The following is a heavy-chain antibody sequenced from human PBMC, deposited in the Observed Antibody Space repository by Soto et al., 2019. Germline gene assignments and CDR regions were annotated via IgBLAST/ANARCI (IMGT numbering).Heavy chain of an antibody. CDR3: VNDRDSNSWPSRDV. CDR1: GYTFTRNG. Sequence: QVHLVQSGAEVKKPGASVNVSCKTSGYTFTRNGISWVRQAPGQGLEWMGWISPNSGNTRYAQKLQDKVIMTTDPSTRTAYTELRSLSSDDTPVYYFVNDRDSNSWPSRDVWGPWTTVTVSS. V-gene: IGHV1-18*01. CDR2: ISPNSGNT. D-gene: IGHD3-22*01. J-gene: IGHJ6*01.